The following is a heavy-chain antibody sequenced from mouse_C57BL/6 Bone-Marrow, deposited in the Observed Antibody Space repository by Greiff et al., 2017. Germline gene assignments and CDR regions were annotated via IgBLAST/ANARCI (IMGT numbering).Heavy chain of an antibody. D-gene: IGHD2-4*01. CDR3: TYYDSFDY. CDR2: LAPENGDT. CDR1: GFNIKDDY. Sequence: VQLQQSGAELVRPGASVKLSCTASGFNIKDDYMHWVKQRPEQGLEWIGWLAPENGDTEYASKFQGKATITADTSSNTAYLQLSSLTSEDTAVYYCTYYDSFDYWGQGTTLTVSS. V-gene: IGHV14-4*01. J-gene: IGHJ2*01.